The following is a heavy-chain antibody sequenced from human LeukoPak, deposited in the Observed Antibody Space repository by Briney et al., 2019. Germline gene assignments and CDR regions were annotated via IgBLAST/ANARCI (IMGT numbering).Heavy chain of an antibody. CDR3: ARVRDGSSFSAFDM. V-gene: IGHV4-59*01. D-gene: IGHD1-26*01. CDR1: GGSITSYY. CDR2: IYYSGTT. J-gene: IGHJ3*02. Sequence: SETLSLTCTVSGGSITSYYWSWIRQPPGKGLEWIGCIYYSGTTNYNPSLKSRVTISVDTSKNQFSLKLSSVTAADTAVYHCARVRDGSSFSAFDMWGQGTMVTVSS.